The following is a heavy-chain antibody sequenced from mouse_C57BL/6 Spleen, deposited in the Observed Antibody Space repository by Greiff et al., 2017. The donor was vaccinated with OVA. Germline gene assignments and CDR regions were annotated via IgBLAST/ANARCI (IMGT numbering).Heavy chain of an antibody. V-gene: IGHV5-12*01. J-gene: IGHJ4*01. Sequence: EVKVVESGGGLVQPGGSLKLSCAASGFTFSDYYMYWVRQTPEKRLEWVAYISNGGGSTYYPDTVKGRFTISRDNAKNTLYLQMSRLKSEDTAMYYCASPGAMDYWGQGTSVTVSS. CDR1: GFTFSDYY. CDR2: ISNGGGST. CDR3: ASPGAMDY.